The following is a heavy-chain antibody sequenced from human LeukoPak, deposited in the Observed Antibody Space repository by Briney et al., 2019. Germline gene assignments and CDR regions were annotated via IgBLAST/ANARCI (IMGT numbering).Heavy chain of an antibody. CDR1: GGTFSSYA. V-gene: IGHV1-69*05. CDR3: ARARFAMSIPYYYYMDV. Sequence: SVKVSCKASGGTFSSYAISWVRQAPGQGLEWMGGIIPIFGTATYAQKFQGRVTITTDESTSTAYMELSSLRSEDTAVYYCARARFAMSIPYYYYMDVWGKGTTVTVSS. CDR2: IIPIFGTA. J-gene: IGHJ6*03. D-gene: IGHD2-2*01.